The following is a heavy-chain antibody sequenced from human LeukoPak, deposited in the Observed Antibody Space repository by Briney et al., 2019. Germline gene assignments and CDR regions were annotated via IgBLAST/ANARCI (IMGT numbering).Heavy chain of an antibody. CDR2: IYSGGST. J-gene: IGHJ4*02. D-gene: IGHD3-22*01. CDR1: GFTVSSNY. Sequence: GGSLRLSCAASGFTVSSNYMSWVRQAPGKGLGWVSVIYSGGSTYYADSVKGRFTISRDNSKNTLYLQMNSLRAEDTAVYYCARAGYYYDSSGYSDYFDYWGQGTLVTVSS. V-gene: IGHV3-66*01. CDR3: ARAGYYYDSSGYSDYFDY.